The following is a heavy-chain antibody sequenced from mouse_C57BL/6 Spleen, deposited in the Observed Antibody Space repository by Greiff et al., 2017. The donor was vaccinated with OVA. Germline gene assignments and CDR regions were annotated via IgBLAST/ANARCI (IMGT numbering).Heavy chain of an antibody. D-gene: IGHD1-1*01. Sequence: QVQLQQSGAELVKPGASVKISCKASGYAFSSYWMNWVKQRPGKGLEWIGQIYPGDGDTNYNGKFKGKATLTADKSSSTAYMQLSSLTSEDSAVDFCARADGSSSSYYAMDYWGQGTSVAVSS. CDR1: GYAFSSYW. CDR3: ARADGSSSSYYAMDY. V-gene: IGHV1-80*01. CDR2: IYPGDGDT. J-gene: IGHJ4*01.